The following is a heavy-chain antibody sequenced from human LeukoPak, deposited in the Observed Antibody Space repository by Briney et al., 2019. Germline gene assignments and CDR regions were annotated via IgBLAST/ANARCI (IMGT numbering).Heavy chain of an antibody. CDR2: ISWNSGSI. CDR3: ARDPFSGNYSPHEYYYYMDV. Sequence: GGSLRLSCAASGFTFDDYAMHWVRQAPGKGLEWVSGISWNSGSIGYADSVKGRFTISRDNAKNSLYLQMNSLRGEDTAVFYCARDPFSGNYSPHEYYYYMDVWGKGTTVTVSS. J-gene: IGHJ6*03. CDR1: GFTFDDYA. V-gene: IGHV3-9*01. D-gene: IGHD1-26*01.